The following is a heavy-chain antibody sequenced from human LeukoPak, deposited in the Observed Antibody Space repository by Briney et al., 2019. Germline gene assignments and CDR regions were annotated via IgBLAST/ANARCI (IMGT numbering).Heavy chain of an antibody. V-gene: IGHV3-74*01. CDR2: INVEGDYI. J-gene: IGHJ4*02. CDR1: GFILSTFW. CDR3: ARDLTGPYDH. Sequence: GGSLRLSCAASGFILSTFWMHWVRQAPGKGLVWVARINVEGDYIDYAESVKGRFTISRDSAKNILFLQMNSLRADDTGVYSCARDLTGPYDHWGQGTLVTVSS. D-gene: IGHD3-22*01.